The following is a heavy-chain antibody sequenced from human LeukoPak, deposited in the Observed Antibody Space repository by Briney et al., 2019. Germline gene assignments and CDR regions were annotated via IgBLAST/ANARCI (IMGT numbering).Heavy chain of an antibody. V-gene: IGHV1-46*01. D-gene: IGHD4-23*01. CDR1: GYTFTTYY. CDR2: INPRGGST. Sequence: GASVTVSCKASGYTFTTYYMYWVRQAPGQGLEWMGRINPRGGSTIYAQKFQGRVTMTRDTSTTTVYMELSSLRSEDTAVYYCARETYGANSGATDYWGQGTLVTVSS. CDR3: ARETYGANSGATDY. J-gene: IGHJ4*02.